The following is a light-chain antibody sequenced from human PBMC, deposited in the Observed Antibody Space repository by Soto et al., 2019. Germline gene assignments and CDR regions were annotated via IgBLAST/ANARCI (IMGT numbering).Light chain of an antibody. CDR1: SSDVGGYNY. CDR3: SSYTSSSPPHLV. J-gene: IGLJ2*01. CDR2: DVS. Sequence: QSALTQPASVSGSPGQSITISCTGTSSDVGGYNYVSWYQQHPGKAPKLMIYDVSDRPSGVSNRFSGSKSGNTASLTISGLQAEDESDYYCSSYTSSSPPHLVFGGGTKLTVL. V-gene: IGLV2-14*01.